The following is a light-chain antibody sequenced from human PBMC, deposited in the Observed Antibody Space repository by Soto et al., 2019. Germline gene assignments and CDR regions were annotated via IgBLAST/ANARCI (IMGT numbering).Light chain of an antibody. CDR3: QQYIYSSPGT. J-gene: IGKJ4*01. V-gene: IGKV1-5*03. Sequence: DIQMTQSPSTLSASVGDRVTITCRASQSISGWLAWYQQRPGKAPNLLIYEASTLHSGVPSRFSGRGSGTEFTLTITSLQPDDFATYYCQQYIYSSPGTFGGGTKVEIQ. CDR2: EAS. CDR1: QSISGW.